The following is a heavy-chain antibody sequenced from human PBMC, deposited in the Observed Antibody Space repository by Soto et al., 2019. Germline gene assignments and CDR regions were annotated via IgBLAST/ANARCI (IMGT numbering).Heavy chain of an antibody. CDR3: ASWSSSNWLEP. CDR1: LVTFRSNA. V-gene: IGHV1-69*06. J-gene: IGHJ5*02. CDR2: IIPIFGTA. D-gene: IGHD3-3*01. Sequence: AVAVSCPGWLVTFRSNALSCVRQAPGQGLEWMGGIIPIFGTANYAQKFQGRVTITADKSTSTAYMELSSLRSEDTAVYYCASWSSSNWLEPWGQGNRVTVSA.